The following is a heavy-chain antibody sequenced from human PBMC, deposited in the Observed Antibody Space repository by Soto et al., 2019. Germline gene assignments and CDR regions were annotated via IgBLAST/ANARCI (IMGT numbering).Heavy chain of an antibody. CDR3: AGLYHYDSSGYYDY. J-gene: IGHJ4*02. CDR2: INPSGGRT. Sequence: GASVKVSCKASGNSFTTYYMHWVRQAPGQELEWMGIINPSGGRTTYAQKFQGRVTMTRDTSTSTFHMELSSLTSEDTAVYYCAGLYHYDSSGYYDYWGQGTLVTVSS. D-gene: IGHD3-22*01. V-gene: IGHV1-46*01. CDR1: GNSFTTYY.